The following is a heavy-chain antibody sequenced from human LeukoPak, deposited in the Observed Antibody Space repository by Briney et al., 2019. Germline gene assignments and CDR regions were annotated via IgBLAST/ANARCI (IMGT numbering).Heavy chain of an antibody. Sequence: SSETLSLTCTVSGGSISSYYWSWIRQPPGKGLEWIGYIYYSGSTNYNPSLKSRVTISVDTSKNQFSLKLSSVTAADTAVYYCARDGAKVYGDYWFDPWGQGTLVTVSS. CDR1: GGSISSYY. D-gene: IGHD4-17*01. CDR2: IYYSGST. J-gene: IGHJ5*02. V-gene: IGHV4-59*01. CDR3: ARDGAKVYGDYWFDP.